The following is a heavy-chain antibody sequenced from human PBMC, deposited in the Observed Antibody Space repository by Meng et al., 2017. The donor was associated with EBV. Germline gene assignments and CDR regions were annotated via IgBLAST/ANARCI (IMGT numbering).Heavy chain of an antibody. CDR1: GGSVNNESYY. V-gene: IGHV4-61*01. CDR2: IYYTGST. Sequence: QVQLQESGLGLVKPSXXLXLTCPXSGGSVNNESYYWGWIRQPPGKGLEYIGYIYYTGSTNYNSSLKSRVTISLDKSKNQFSLKLTSLTAADTAIYYCARGDYTNYPRWFDPWGQGTLVTVSS. CDR3: ARGDYTNYPRWFDP. J-gene: IGHJ5*02. D-gene: IGHD4-11*01.